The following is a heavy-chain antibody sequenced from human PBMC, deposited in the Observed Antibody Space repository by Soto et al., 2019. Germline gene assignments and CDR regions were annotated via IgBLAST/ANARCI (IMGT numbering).Heavy chain of an antibody. D-gene: IGHD6-13*01. CDR1: GYTFTSYG. Sequence: ASVKVSCKASGYTFTSYGISWVRQAPGQGLEWMGWISAYNGNTNYAHKLQGRVTMTTDISTSTAYMELRSLRSDDTAVYYCARVWQQLDYYYYYSMDVWGKGTTVTVSS. J-gene: IGHJ6*03. V-gene: IGHV1-18*01. CDR3: ARVWQQLDYYYYYSMDV. CDR2: ISAYNGNT.